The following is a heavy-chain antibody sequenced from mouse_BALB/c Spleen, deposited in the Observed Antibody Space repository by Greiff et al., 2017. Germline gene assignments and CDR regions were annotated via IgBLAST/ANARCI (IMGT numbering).Heavy chain of an antibody. CDR1: GYAFTSYN. V-gene: IGHV1S135*01. CDR3: ASRDGNYAMDY. J-gene: IGHJ4*01. Sequence: EVKLQQSGPKLVKPGASVKVSCKASGYAFTSYNMYWVKQSHGKSLEWIGYIDPYNGGTSYNQKFKGKATLTVDKSSSTAYMHLNSLTSEDSAVYYCASRDGNYAMDYWGQGTSVTVSS. D-gene: IGHD2-1*01. CDR2: IDPYNGGT.